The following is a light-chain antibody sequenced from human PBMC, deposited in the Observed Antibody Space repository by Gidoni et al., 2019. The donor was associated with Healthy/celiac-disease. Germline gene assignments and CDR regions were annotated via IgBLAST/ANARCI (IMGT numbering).Light chain of an antibody. J-gene: IGKJ3*01. Sequence: DIQMTQSPSSLSASVGDRGTITRLASQSTSSYLNWYQQKPGKAPKLLISAASSVQSGVPSRFSGSGSGTDFTLTISRVQAEDVAAYYCQQGISTPFTFGPGTKVDIK. CDR1: QSTSSY. V-gene: IGKV1-39*01. CDR3: QQGISTPFT. CDR2: AAS.